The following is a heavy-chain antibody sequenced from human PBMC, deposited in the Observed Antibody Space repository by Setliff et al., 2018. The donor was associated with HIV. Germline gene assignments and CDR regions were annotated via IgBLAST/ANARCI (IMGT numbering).Heavy chain of an antibody. J-gene: IGHJ6*03. CDR3: ARRRIVKAYYYYMDV. V-gene: IGHV5-51*01. D-gene: IGHD3-16*02. CDR1: GYSFTSYW. CDR2: IYPGDSDT. Sequence: PGESLKISCKGSGYSFTSYWIGWVRQMPGKGLEWMGIIYPGDSDTRDSPSFQGQVTISADKSISTAYLQWSSLKASDTAMYYCARRRIVKAYYYYMDVWGKGTTVTVSS.